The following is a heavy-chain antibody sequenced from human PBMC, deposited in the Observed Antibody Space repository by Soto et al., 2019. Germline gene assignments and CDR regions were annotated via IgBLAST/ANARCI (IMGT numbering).Heavy chain of an antibody. J-gene: IGHJ6*02. D-gene: IGHD7-27*01. CDR2: IYYSGST. Sequence: SETLSITCTVSGGSISSYYWSWIRQPPGKGLEWIGYIYYSGSTNYNPSLKSRVTISVDTSKNQFSLKLSSVTAADTAVYYCARLGTYYYYGMDVWGQGTTVTVSS. CDR3: ARLGTYYYYGMDV. V-gene: IGHV4-59*08. CDR1: GGSISSYY.